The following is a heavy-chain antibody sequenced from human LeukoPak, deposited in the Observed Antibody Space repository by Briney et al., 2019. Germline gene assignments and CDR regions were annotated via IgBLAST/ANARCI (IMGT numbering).Heavy chain of an antibody. Sequence: ASVKVSCKASGYTFTGYYMHWVRQAPGQGLEWMGWINPNSGGTKYAQKFQGRVTMTRDTSISTAYMDLSRLRSDDTAVYYCARTRGGNYDTAGYYGNGWFAPWGQGCLVSVSS. D-gene: IGHD3-22*01. V-gene: IGHV1-2*02. CDR1: GYTFTGYY. J-gene: IGHJ5*02. CDR2: INPNSGGT. CDR3: ARTRGGNYDTAGYYGNGWFAP.